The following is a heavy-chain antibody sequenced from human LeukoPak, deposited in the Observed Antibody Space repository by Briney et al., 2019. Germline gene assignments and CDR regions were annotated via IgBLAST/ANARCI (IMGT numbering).Heavy chain of an antibody. CDR1: VGTFRSYA. Sequence: SEKVSCKASVGTFRSYAISWVRQAPGPGLEWMGGIIPILGTAAYAQKFQGRVAITADESTSTACMVLSSLRSEDTAVYYCARGDLGIAAAYYYYGMDVWGQRTTVTVSS. V-gene: IGHV1-69*13. D-gene: IGHD6-13*01. CDR2: IIPILGTA. CDR3: ARGDLGIAAAYYYYGMDV. J-gene: IGHJ6*02.